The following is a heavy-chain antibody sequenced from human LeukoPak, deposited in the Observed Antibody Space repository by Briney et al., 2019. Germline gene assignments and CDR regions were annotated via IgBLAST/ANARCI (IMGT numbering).Heavy chain of an antibody. D-gene: IGHD2-2*01. V-gene: IGHV4-34*01. CDR3: ARGGSCSSTSCYGLGYEY. CDR1: GGSFSGYY. J-gene: IGHJ4*02. CDR2: INHSGST. Sequence: SETLSLTCAVYGGSFSGYYWSWIRQPPGKGLEWIGEINHSGSTNYNPSLKSRVTISVDTSKNQFSLKLSSVTGADTAVYYCARGGSCSSTSCYGLGYEYWGQGTLVTVSS.